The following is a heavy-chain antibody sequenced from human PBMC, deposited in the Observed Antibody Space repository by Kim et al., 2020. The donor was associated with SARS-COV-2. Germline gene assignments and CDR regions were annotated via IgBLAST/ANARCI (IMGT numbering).Heavy chain of an antibody. CDR1: GYTFTSYA. D-gene: IGHD2-2*01. J-gene: IGHJ4*02. CDR3: ARVPDLVGAAAAIDPTFDY. V-gene: IGHV1-3*01. CDR2: INAGNGNT. Sequence: ASVKVSCKASGYTFTSYAMHWVRQAPGQRLEWMGWINAGNGNTQYSQKFQGGVTITRDTSASTAYMELSSLRSEDTAVYYCARVPDLVGAAAAIDPTFDYWGQGTLVTVSS.